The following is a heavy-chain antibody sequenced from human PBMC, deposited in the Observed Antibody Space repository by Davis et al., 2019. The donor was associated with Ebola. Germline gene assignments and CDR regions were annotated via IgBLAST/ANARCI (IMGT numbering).Heavy chain of an antibody. CDR2: ISSTSSSI. CDR3: AREMGIAAAGTLWFDP. CDR1: GFTFSIYR. J-gene: IGHJ5*02. V-gene: IGHV3-48*02. D-gene: IGHD6-13*01. Sequence: GESLKISCAASGFTFSIYRMNWVRQAPGKGLEWISYISSTSSSIYYADSVKGRFTISRDNAKNSLYLQMNSLRDEDTAVYYCAREMGIAAAGTLWFDPWGQGTPVTVSS.